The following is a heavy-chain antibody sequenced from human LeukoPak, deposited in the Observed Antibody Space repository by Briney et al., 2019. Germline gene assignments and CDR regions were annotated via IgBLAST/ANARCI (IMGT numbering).Heavy chain of an antibody. Sequence: SQTLSLTCTVPGGSISSGGYYWSWIRQHPGKGLEWIGYIYYSGSTYYNPSLKSRVTISVDTSKNQFSLKLSSVTAADTAVYYYARRRYCSSTSCYTDWYFDLWGRGTLVTVSS. CDR3: ARRRYCSSTSCYTDWYFDL. V-gene: IGHV4-31*03. D-gene: IGHD2-2*02. CDR1: GGSISSGGYY. CDR2: IYYSGST. J-gene: IGHJ2*01.